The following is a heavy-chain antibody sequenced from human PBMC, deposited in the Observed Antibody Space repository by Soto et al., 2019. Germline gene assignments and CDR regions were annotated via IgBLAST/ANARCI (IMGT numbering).Heavy chain of an antibody. V-gene: IGHV1-69*13. CDR2: IIPIFGTA. CDR3: ARPSRDRAAAGIYYYYGMDV. Sequence: SVKVSCKASGGTFSSYAISWVRQAPGQGLEWMGGIIPIFGTANYAQKFQGRVTITADESTSTAYMELSSLRSEDTAVYYCARPSRDRAAAGIYYYYGMDVWGQGTTVTVSS. D-gene: IGHD6-13*01. CDR1: GGTFSSYA. J-gene: IGHJ6*02.